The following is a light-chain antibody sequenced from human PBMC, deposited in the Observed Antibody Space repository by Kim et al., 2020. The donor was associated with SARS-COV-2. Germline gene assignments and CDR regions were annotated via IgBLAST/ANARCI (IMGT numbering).Light chain of an antibody. Sequence: QSALTQPASVSGSPGQSITISCTGTSSDVGGYNYVSWYQQHPGKAPKLMIYDVSKRPSGVSNRFSGSKSGNTASLTISGLQAEDEADYYCSSYTSSSKGFGTGTKVTVL. CDR1: SSDVGGYNY. CDR3: SSYTSSSKG. V-gene: IGLV2-14*01. J-gene: IGLJ1*01. CDR2: DVS.